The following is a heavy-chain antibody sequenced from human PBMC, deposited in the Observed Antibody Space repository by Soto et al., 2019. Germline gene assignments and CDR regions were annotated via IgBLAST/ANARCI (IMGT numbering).Heavy chain of an antibody. D-gene: IGHD1-7*01. V-gene: IGHV4-34*01. CDR2: INHSGST. J-gene: IGHJ4*02. CDR3: ARGWLTGTTDY. Sequence: QVQLQQWGAGLLKPSETLSLTCAVYGGSFSGYYWSWIRQPPGKGLEWIGEINHSGSTNYNPSLKSRVTISVDTSKNQFSLKLSSVTAAYTAVYYCARGWLTGTTDYWGQGTLVTVSS. CDR1: GGSFSGYY.